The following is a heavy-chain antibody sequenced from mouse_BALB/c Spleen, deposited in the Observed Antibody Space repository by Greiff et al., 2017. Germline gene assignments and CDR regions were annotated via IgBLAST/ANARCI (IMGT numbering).Heavy chain of an antibody. CDR3: ARHEDGGFAY. Sequence: EVKLVESGGGLVKPGGSLKLSCAASGFTFSSYAMSWVRQTPEKRLEWVATTSSGGSYTYYPDSVKGRFTISRDNAKNTLYLQMCSLKSEDTAMYYCARHEDGGFAYWGQGTLVTVSA. CDR2: TSSGGSYT. V-gene: IGHV5-9-3*01. J-gene: IGHJ3*01. CDR1: GFTFSSYA.